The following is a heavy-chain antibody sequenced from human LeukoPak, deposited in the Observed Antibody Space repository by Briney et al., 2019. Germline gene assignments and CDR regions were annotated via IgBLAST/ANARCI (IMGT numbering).Heavy chain of an antibody. D-gene: IGHD4-17*01. V-gene: IGHV4-34*01. Sequence: SETLSLTCAVYGGSFSGYYWSWIRQPPGKGLEWIGEINHSGSTNYNPSLKSRVTISVDTSKNQFSLKLSSVTAADTAVYYCARTDHDYGDAGFDYWGQGTLVTVSS. CDR3: ARTDHDYGDAGFDY. J-gene: IGHJ4*02. CDR2: INHSGST. CDR1: GGSFSGYY.